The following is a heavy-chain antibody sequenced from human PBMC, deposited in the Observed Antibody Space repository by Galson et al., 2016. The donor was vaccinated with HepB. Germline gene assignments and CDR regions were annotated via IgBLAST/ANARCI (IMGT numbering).Heavy chain of an antibody. CDR2: ISWNGDST. Sequence: SLRLSCAASGFKFDDYTMHWVRQGPAKGLEWVALISWNGDSTYYADSVKGRFTISRDNRKDSLYLQLNTLKSEDTALYFCAKGRLYNSVGSFDDWGLGTLVTVS. V-gene: IGHV3-43*01. CDR1: GFKFDDYT. D-gene: IGHD1-1*01. CDR3: AKGRLYNSVGSFDD. J-gene: IGHJ4*02.